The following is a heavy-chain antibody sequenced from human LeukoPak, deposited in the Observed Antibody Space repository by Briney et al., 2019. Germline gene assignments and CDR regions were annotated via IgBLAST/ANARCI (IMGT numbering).Heavy chain of an antibody. Sequence: GGSLRLSCAASGFTFSSYGMHWVRQAPGKGLEWVAYIRYDGSNKHYADFVKGRYTISRDNSKTTLYLQMNSLRPEDTAVYFCARDRFSSAWYHQGPPDYWGQGTLVTVSS. D-gene: IGHD6-19*01. CDR2: IRYDGSNK. CDR3: ARDRFSSAWYHQGPPDY. V-gene: IGHV3-30*02. J-gene: IGHJ4*02. CDR1: GFTFSSYG.